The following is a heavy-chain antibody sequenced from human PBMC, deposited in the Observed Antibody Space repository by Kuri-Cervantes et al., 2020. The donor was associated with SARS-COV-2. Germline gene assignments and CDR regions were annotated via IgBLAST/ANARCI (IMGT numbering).Heavy chain of an antibody. CDR2: ISYDGSNK. D-gene: IGHD3-10*01. V-gene: IGHV3-30*18. J-gene: IGHJ6*02. CDR1: GFTFSSYG. CDR3: AKAWSGSYSHYYYYAMDV. Sequence: GESLKISCAASGFTFSSYGMHWVRQAPGKGLEWVAVISYDGSNKYYADSVKGRFTISRDNSKNTLYLQMNSLRAEDTAVYYCAKAWSGSYSHYYYYAMDVWGQGTTVTVSS.